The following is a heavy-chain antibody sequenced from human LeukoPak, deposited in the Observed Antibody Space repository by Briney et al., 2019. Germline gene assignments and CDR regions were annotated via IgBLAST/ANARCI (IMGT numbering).Heavy chain of an antibody. V-gene: IGHV4-59*05. D-gene: IGHD3-22*01. J-gene: IGHJ4*02. CDR1: GGSISNYY. Sequence: SETLSLTCTVSGGSISNYYWSWIRQPPGKGLEGMGSIYYSGTTYYNPSLKSRVTISVDTSKNQFSLKLSSVTAADTAVYYCARQYYYDSSGYPPPNYWGQGTLVTVSS. CDR3: ARQYYYDSSGYPPPNY. CDR2: IYYSGTT.